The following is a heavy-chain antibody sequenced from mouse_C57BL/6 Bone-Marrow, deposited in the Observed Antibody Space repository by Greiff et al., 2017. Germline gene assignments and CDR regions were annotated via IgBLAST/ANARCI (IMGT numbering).Heavy chain of an antibody. Sequence: EVQGVESGAELVKPGASVKLSCTASGFNFKDYYMHWVKQRTEQGLEWIGRIDPEDGETKYAPKFQGKATIPADTSSNTAYLQLSSLTCEDTAVYYCARLIYYGRSYVAGFAYWGQGTLVTVSA. CDR3: ARLIYYGRSYVAGFAY. V-gene: IGHV14-2*01. CDR2: IDPEDGET. J-gene: IGHJ3*01. CDR1: GFNFKDYY. D-gene: IGHD1-1*01.